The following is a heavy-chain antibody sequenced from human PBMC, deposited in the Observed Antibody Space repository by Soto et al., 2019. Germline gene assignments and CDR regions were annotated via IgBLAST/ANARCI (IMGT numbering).Heavy chain of an antibody. CDR2: MNPNSGNT. J-gene: IGHJ3*02. CDR3: KCCGDYYDSSGYNDAFDI. CDR1: GYTFTSYD. D-gene: IGHD3-22*01. Sequence: ASVKVSCKASGYTFTSYDINWVRQATGQGLEWMGWMNPNSGNTGYAQKYKGRVTMTRNTSISTANMELSNQRSENTAMYYYKCCGDYYDSSGYNDAFDIWGQGTMVTVSS. V-gene: IGHV1-8*01.